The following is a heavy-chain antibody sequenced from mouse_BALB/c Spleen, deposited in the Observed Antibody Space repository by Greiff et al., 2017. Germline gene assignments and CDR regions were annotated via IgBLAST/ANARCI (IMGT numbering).Heavy chain of an antibody. D-gene: IGHD2-3*01. CDR1: GYTFTSYW. J-gene: IGHJ3*01. V-gene: IGHV1S127*01. CDR3: TRYDDGYLFAY. CDR2: IDPSDSYT. Sequence: VKLQQPGAELVKPGASVKMSCKASGYTFTSYWMHWVKQRPGQGLEWIGVIDPSDSYTSYNQKFKGKATLTVDTSSSTAYMQLSSLTSEDSAVYYCTRYDDGYLFAYWGQGTLVTVSA.